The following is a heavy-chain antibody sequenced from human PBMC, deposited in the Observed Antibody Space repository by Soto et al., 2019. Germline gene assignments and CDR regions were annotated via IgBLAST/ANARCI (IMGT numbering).Heavy chain of an antibody. CDR2: INHSGTI. CDR3: AKDLGCSSTSCYTIIRYYGMDV. V-gene: IGHV4-34*01. Sequence: SETLSLTCAVYGGSFSGYYWTWIRQPPGKGLEWIGEINHSGTINFNPSLKSRLTISLDTSKKHFSLKLSSVTDADTAVYYCAKDLGCSSTSCYTIIRYYGMDVWGQGTTVTVSS. CDR1: GGSFSGYY. J-gene: IGHJ6*02. D-gene: IGHD2-2*02.